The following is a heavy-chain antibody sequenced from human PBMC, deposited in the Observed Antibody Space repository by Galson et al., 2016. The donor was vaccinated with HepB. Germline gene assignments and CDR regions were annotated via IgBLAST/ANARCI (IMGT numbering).Heavy chain of an antibody. D-gene: IGHD3-10*01. V-gene: IGHV1-18*01. Sequence: SVKVSCKASGYRFINFGIAWVRQAPGQGLEWMGWINAHNDNTIYAQKFQGRITMTTDTSTSTVYMELRSLRSDDTAVYYCARGRLRGLTMDRGVNRLDPWGQGTLVTVSS. J-gene: IGHJ5*02. CDR1: GYRFINFG. CDR2: INAHNDNT. CDR3: ARGRLRGLTMDRGVNRLDP.